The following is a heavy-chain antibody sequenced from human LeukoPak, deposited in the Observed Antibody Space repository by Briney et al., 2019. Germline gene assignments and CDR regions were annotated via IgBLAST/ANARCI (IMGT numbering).Heavy chain of an antibody. CDR1: GFTFSSYA. CDR2: ISGSGGST. Sequence: GGPLRLSCAASGFTFSSYAMSWVRQAPGKGLEWVSAISGSGGSTYYADSVKGRFTISRDNSKNTLYLQMNSLRAEDTAVYYCAKDQTVGAQRGGFDYWGQGTLVTVSS. V-gene: IGHV3-23*01. J-gene: IGHJ4*02. D-gene: IGHD1-26*01. CDR3: AKDQTVGAQRGGFDY.